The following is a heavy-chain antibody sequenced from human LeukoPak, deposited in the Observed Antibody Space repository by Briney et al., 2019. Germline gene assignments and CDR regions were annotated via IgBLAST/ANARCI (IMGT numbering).Heavy chain of an antibody. V-gene: IGHV4-59*12. J-gene: IGHJ4*02. CDR3: ARRRGAYGDYVY. CDR1: GDSISTYY. Sequence: SETLSLTCTVSGDSISTYYWSWIRQPPGTGLEWIGYIYNSGSTNYNPSLKSRLIISVDTSKNQFSLNLSSVTAADTAVYYCARRRGAYGDYVYWGQGTLVTVSS. CDR2: IYNSGST. D-gene: IGHD4-17*01.